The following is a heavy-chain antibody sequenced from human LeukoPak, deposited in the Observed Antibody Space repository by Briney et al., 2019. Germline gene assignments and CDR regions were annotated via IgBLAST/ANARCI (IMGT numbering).Heavy chain of an antibody. J-gene: IGHJ3*02. CDR1: GFTFSSCA. CDR3: ARGQSGDPAFDI. V-gene: IGHV3-23*01. CDR2: ISGTGGTT. D-gene: IGHD4-17*01. Sequence: GGSLRLSCVGSGFTFSSCAMIWVRQTPGKGLEWVSVISGTGGTTYDADSVKGRFTISRDNSKNTLYLQMNSLRAEDTAVYYCARGQSGDPAFDIWGQGTMVTVSS.